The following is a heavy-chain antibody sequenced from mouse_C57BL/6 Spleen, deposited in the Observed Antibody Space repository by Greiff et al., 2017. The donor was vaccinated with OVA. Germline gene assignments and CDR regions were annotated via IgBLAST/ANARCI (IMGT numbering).Heavy chain of an antibody. J-gene: IGHJ4*01. CDR3: ARYYSNYRAMDY. Sequence: QVQLQQPGAELVKPGASVKMSCKASGYTFTSYWITWVKQRPGQGLEWIGDIYPGSGSTNYNEKFKSKATLTVDTSSSTAYMQLSSLTSEDSAVYYCARYYSNYRAMDYWGQGTSVTVSS. CDR2: IYPGSGST. V-gene: IGHV1-55*01. D-gene: IGHD2-5*01. CDR1: GYTFTSYW.